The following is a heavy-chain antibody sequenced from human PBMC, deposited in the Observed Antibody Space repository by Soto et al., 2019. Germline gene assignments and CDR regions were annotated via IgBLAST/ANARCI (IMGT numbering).Heavy chain of an antibody. Sequence: SDTLSLTCTVSDASLNSDYGSWIRQSPGKGLEWIGYIYHMGGTDYNPSLKSRVTISIDKSKNQFSPNLRSVTAADTAAYFCARFTYKSGFNWFDPWGQGTQVNAPQ. V-gene: IGHV4-59*03. CDR3: ARFTYKSGFNWFDP. D-gene: IGHD5-12*01. CDR2: IYHMGGT. CDR1: DASLNSDY. J-gene: IGHJ5*02.